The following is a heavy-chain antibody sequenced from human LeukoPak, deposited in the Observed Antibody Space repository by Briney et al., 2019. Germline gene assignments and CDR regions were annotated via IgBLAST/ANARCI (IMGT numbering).Heavy chain of an antibody. Sequence: PSETLSPTCTVSGGSISGYYWSWIRQPPGKGLEWIGEINHSGSTNYNPSLKSRVTISVDTSKNQFSLKLSSVTAADTAVYYCARGGPATSNWFDPWGQGTLVTVSS. V-gene: IGHV4-34*01. CDR2: INHSGST. D-gene: IGHD2-2*01. CDR3: ARGGPATSNWFDP. CDR1: GGSISGYY. J-gene: IGHJ5*02.